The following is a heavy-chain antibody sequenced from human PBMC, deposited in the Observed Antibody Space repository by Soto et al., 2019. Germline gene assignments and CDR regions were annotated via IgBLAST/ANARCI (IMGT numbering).Heavy chain of an antibody. J-gene: IGHJ4*02. D-gene: IGHD5-12*01. V-gene: IGHV3-30-3*01. CDR2: ISYDGSNK. CDR3: ARDPSPYSGYDFVLDGY. Sequence: GGSLRLSCAASGFTFSSYAMHWVRQAPGKGLEWVAVISYDGSNKYYADSVKGRFTISRDNSKNTLYLQMNSLRAEDTAVYYCARDPSPYSGYDFVLDGYWGQGTLVTVSS. CDR1: GFTFSSYA.